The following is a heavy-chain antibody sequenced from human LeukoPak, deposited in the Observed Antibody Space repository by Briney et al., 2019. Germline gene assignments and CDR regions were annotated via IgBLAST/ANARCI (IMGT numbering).Heavy chain of an antibody. V-gene: IGHV3-23*01. CDR3: AKIGKHIVVVTPYYFDY. CDR1: GFTFSSYA. Sequence: GGSLRLSCAASGFTFSSYAVGWVRQAPGKGLEWVSAISGSGGSTYYADSVKGRFTISRDNSKNTLYLQMNSLRAEDTAVYYCAKIGKHIVVVTPYYFDYWGQGTLVTVSS. CDR2: ISGSGGST. D-gene: IGHD2-21*02. J-gene: IGHJ4*02.